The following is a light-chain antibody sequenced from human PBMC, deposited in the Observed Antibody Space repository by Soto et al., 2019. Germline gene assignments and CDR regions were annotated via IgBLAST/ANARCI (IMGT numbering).Light chain of an antibody. J-gene: IGKJ4*01. Sequence: DIQMTQSPSSLSAFVGDRVTITCRASQDIGNLLAWYQQKPGKVPKLLIYAASTLQSGVPSRFSGSGSGTDFTLTISSLQPDDVATYYCQKCKGAPFTFGGGTKVDIK. CDR2: AAS. CDR3: QKCKGAPFT. CDR1: QDIGNL. V-gene: IGKV1-27*01.